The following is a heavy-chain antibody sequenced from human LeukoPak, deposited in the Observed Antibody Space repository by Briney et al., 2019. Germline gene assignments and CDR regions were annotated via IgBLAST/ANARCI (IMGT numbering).Heavy chain of an antibody. CDR2: TNPADSET. CDR3: ARPGGQWIPLY. J-gene: IGHJ4*02. D-gene: IGHD6-19*01. CDR1: GYTFTTYW. V-gene: IGHV5-51*01. Sequence: GESLKISCKASGYTFTTYWIGWVRQLPGKGLEWMGITNPADSETRYSPSFQGQVTISADRSITTAYLQWTSLEASDTAVYYCARPGGQWIPLYWGQGTLVTVSS.